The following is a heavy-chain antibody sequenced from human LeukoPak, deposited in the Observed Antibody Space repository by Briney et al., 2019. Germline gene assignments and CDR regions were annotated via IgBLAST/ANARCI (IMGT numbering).Heavy chain of an antibody. D-gene: IGHD5-18*01. CDR1: GFTFSDYY. Sequence: AGGSLRLSCAVSGFTFSDYYMSWIRQAPGKGLEWISYIDSSRKAIYYADSVKGRFTISRDNAKNSLFLQMNSLRTEDAAVYYCARGLRQTIGYPPFDYWGQGALVTVSS. CDR3: ARGLRQTIGYPPFDY. J-gene: IGHJ4*02. CDR2: IDSSRKAI. V-gene: IGHV3-11*04.